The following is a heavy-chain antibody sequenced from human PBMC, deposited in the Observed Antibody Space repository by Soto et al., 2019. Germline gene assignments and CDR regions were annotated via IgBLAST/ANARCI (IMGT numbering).Heavy chain of an antibody. D-gene: IGHD3-10*01. Sequence: LSLTCPVSGGSVSSGSYYWSWIRQPPGKGLEWIGYIYYSGSTNYNPSLKSRVTISVDTSKNQFSLKLSSVTAADTAVYYCARGVLLLPFDYWGQGTLVTVSS. J-gene: IGHJ4*02. V-gene: IGHV4-61*01. CDR2: IYYSGST. CDR3: ARGVLLLPFDY. CDR1: GGSVSSGSYY.